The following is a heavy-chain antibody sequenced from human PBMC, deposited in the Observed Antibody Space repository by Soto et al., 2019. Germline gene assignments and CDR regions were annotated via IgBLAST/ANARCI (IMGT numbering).Heavy chain of an antibody. Sequence: GESLKISCEASGYTFTNYWIGWVRQMPGTGLEWMGIIYPRDSDTRYSPSFQDQVTISADKSFSTAYLQWSSLKASDTAIYFCARLELTGLDNWGQGTPVTVSS. J-gene: IGHJ4*02. CDR1: GYTFTNYW. CDR3: ARLELTGLDN. V-gene: IGHV5-51*01. CDR2: IYPRDSDT. D-gene: IGHD3-9*01.